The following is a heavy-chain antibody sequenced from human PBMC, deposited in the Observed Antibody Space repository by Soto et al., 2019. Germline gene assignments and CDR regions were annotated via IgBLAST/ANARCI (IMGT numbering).Heavy chain of an antibody. CDR3: ARVKNYYDSSGPFDF. CDR2: INPNSGDT. J-gene: IGHJ4*02. V-gene: IGHV1-2*02. D-gene: IGHD3-22*01. CDR1: GYTFSGFF. Sequence: ASVKVSCKASGYTFSGFFLHWVRQAPGQGLERMGWINPNSGDTNYAQNFQGRVTMTRDTSISTAYMELSRLTSDDTAVYYCARVKNYYDSSGPFDFWGQGTLVTVSP.